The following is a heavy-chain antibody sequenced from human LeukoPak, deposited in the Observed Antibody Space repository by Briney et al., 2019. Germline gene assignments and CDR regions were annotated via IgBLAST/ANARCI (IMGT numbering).Heavy chain of an antibody. J-gene: IGHJ4*02. CDR2: ISGDGAST. Sequence: GGSLRLSCSASGFTFSSYVMHWVRQAPGKGLEYVSGISGDGASTYYAGSVKGRFTISRDNSKNTLYVQMTSLRAEDTAVYYCVYQVQGVVEWGQGTLVTVSS. CDR3: VYQVQGVVE. CDR1: GFTFSSYV. D-gene: IGHD2-15*01. V-gene: IGHV3-64*05.